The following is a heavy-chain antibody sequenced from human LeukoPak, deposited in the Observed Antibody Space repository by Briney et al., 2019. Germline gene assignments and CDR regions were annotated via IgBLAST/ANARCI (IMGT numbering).Heavy chain of an antibody. V-gene: IGHV3-53*01. CDR2: IYSGGST. J-gene: IGHJ4*02. CDR1: GFTVSSNY. CDR3: ARGKYYYDSSGYSFDY. D-gene: IGHD3-22*01. Sequence: PGGSLRLSCAASGFTVSSNYMGWVRQAPGKGLEWVSAIYSGGSTYYADSVKGRFTISRDNSKNTLYLQMNSLRAEDTAVYYCARGKYYYDSSGYSFDYWGQGTLVTVSS.